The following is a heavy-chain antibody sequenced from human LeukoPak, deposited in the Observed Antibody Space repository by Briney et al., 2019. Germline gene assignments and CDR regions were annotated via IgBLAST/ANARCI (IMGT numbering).Heavy chain of an antibody. J-gene: IGHJ4*02. CDR1: GFTFSSYA. CDR2: ISGSGGST. D-gene: IGHD3-3*01. Sequence: GGSLRLSCAASGFTFSSYAMSWVRQAPGKGLEWVSAISGSGGSTYYADSVKGRFTISRDNSKNTLYLQMNSLRAEDTAVYYCAKDPVDDFWSGYYDGDYWGQGTLVTVSS. CDR3: AKDPVDDFWSGYYDGDY. V-gene: IGHV3-23*01.